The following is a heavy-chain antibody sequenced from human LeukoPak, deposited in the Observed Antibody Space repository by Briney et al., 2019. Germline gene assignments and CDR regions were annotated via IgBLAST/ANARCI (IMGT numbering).Heavy chain of an antibody. CDR2: IIPIFGTA. CDR1: GGTFRSYA. V-gene: IGHV1-69*06. CDR3: AVSLRRSYYFDY. D-gene: IGHD2/OR15-2a*01. J-gene: IGHJ4*02. Sequence: GASVKVPCKASGGTFRSYAISWVRQAPGQGLEWMGGIIPIFGTANYAQKFQGRVTITADKSTSTAYMELSSLRSEDTAVYYCAVSLRRSYYFDYWGQGTLVTVSS.